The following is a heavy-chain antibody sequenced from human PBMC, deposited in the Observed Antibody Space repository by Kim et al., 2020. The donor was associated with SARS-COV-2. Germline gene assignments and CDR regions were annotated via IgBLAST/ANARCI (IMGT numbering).Heavy chain of an antibody. CDR3: ARDNVLRYFDWWGYGMDV. Sequence: GGSLRLSCAASGFTFSSYWMSWVRQAPGKGLEWVANIKQDGSEKYYVDSVKGRFTISRDNAKNSLYLQMNSLRAEDTAVYYCARDNVLRYFDWWGYGMDVWGQGTTVTVSS. CDR2: IKQDGSEK. D-gene: IGHD3-9*01. V-gene: IGHV3-7*01. J-gene: IGHJ6*02. CDR1: GFTFSSYW.